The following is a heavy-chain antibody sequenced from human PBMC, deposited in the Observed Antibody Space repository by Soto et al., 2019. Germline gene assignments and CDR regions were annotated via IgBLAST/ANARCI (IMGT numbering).Heavy chain of an antibody. CDR3: AKYSQGYGNYDFEC. V-gene: IGHV3-23*01. Sequence: GGSLRLSCASSVFTFRTYDMTWVRHSPGQWLEWVSSISGGGTTTYYADSVKGRFTISRDNSNSTLYLQMNSLRAEDTAVYYCAKYSQGYGNYDFECWGQGALVSVSS. CDR1: VFTFRTYD. D-gene: IGHD1-7*01. J-gene: IGHJ4*02. CDR2: ISGGGTTT.